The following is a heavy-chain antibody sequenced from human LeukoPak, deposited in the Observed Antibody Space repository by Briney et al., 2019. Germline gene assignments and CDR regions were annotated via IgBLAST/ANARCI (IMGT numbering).Heavy chain of an antibody. V-gene: IGHV1-8*01. D-gene: IGHD6-19*01. CDR2: MNPNSGNT. CDR3: ARAYSSGFYYYYGMDV. CDR1: GYTFTSYD. J-gene: IGHJ6*02. Sequence: ASVKVSCKASGYTFTSYDINWVRQATGQGLEWMGWMNPNSGNTGYAQKFQGRVTMTRNTSISTAYMELSSLRSEDTAVYYCARAYSSGFYYYYGMDVWGQGTAVTVSS.